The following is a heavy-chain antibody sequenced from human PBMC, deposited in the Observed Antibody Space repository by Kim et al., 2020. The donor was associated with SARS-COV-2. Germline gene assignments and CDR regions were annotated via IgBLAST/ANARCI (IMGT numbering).Heavy chain of an antibody. CDR1: GGTFSSYA. V-gene: IGHV1-69*04. CDR3: ARGENYYDSSGYGPNDY. CDR2: IIPILGIA. D-gene: IGHD3-22*01. J-gene: IGHJ4*02. Sequence: SVKVSCKASGGTFSSYAISWVRQAPGQGLEWMGRIIPILGIANYAQKFQGRVTITADKSTSTAYMELSSLRSEDTAVYYCARGENYYDSSGYGPNDYWGQGTLVTVSS.